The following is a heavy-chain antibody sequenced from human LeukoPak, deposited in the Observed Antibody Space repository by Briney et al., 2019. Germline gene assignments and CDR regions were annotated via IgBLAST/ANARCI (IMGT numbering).Heavy chain of an antibody. Sequence: GGSLRLSWEASGFTFSSYSMNWVRQAPGTGLDWVSSISSSRSYIYYADSVKGRFTISRDNAKNSLYLQMNSLRAEDTGVYYCARDGDYYDSRGDAFDIWGQGAMVTVAS. CDR1: GFTFSSYS. D-gene: IGHD3-22*01. V-gene: IGHV3-21*01. CDR3: ARDGDYYDSRGDAFDI. CDR2: ISSSRSYI. J-gene: IGHJ3*02.